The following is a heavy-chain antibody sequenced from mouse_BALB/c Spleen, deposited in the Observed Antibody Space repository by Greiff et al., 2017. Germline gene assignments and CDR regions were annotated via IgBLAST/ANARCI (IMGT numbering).Heavy chain of an antibody. V-gene: IGHV2-9-2*01. Sequence: VQLKQSGPGLVAPSQSLSITCTVSGFSLTSYDISWIRQPPGKGLEWLGVIWTGGGTNYNSAFMSRLSISKDNSKSQVFLKMNSLQTDDTAIYYCVRRPDYWGQGTSVTVSS. CDR3: VRRPDY. CDR1: GFSLTSYD. CDR2: IWTGGGT. J-gene: IGHJ4*01.